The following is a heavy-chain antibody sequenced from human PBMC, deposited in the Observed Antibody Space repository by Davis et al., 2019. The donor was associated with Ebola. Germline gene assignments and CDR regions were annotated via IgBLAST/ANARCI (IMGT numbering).Heavy chain of an antibody. V-gene: IGHV3-21*01. J-gene: IGHJ4*02. CDR1: GFTFGSYS. CDR3: ARDPTGYCSGGSCGDYFDY. D-gene: IGHD2-15*01. Sequence: PGGSLRLSCAASGFTFGSYSMNWVRQAPGKGLEWVSSISSTGTYAYYAESVKGRFTISRDNVKNSLYLQMNSQRAEDTAVYYCARDPTGYCSGGSCGDYFDYWGEGTMVTVSS. CDR2: ISSTGTYA.